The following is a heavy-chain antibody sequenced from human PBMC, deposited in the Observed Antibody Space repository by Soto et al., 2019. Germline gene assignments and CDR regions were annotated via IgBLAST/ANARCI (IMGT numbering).Heavy chain of an antibody. V-gene: IGHV2-5*02. CDR1: GFSLNTHGVG. J-gene: IGHJ4*02. CDR2: IYWDDDK. CDR3: IHTSFTGGDI. Sequence: QITLKESGRTLVKPTQTLTLTCSFSGFSLNTHGVGVGWIRQPPGKAPEWLALIYWDDDKVYRPSLQNRLTITKDTSINQVVLTLTNMDPMDTATYYCIHTSFTGGDIWGQGILVAVSS. D-gene: IGHD3-10*01.